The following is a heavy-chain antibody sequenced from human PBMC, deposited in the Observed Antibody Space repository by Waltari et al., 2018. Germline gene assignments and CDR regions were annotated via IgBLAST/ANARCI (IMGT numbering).Heavy chain of an antibody. J-gene: IGHJ4*02. Sequence: EVQLVESGGGLVQPGGSLRLSCAASGFPFSSYWMSWVRQAPGKGLEWVANIKQDGSEKYYVDSVKGRFTISRDNAKNSLYLQMNSLRAEDTAVYYCARDGSRVGAVSYWGQGTLVTVSS. V-gene: IGHV3-7*01. D-gene: IGHD1-26*01. CDR1: GFPFSSYW. CDR2: IKQDGSEK. CDR3: ARDGSRVGAVSY.